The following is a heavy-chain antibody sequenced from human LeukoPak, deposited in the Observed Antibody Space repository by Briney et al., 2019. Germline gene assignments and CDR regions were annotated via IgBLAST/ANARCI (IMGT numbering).Heavy chain of an antibody. V-gene: IGHV3-48*01. J-gene: IGHJ3*02. D-gene: IGHD3-22*01. CDR1: GFTFSSYS. Sequence: PGGSLRLSCAASGFTFSSYSMNWVRQAPGKGLEWVSYISSSSSTIYYADSVKGRFTISRDNAKNSLYLQMNSLRAEDTAVYYCARIWITMTHAFDIWGQGTMVTVSS. CDR3: ARIWITMTHAFDI. CDR2: ISSSSSTI.